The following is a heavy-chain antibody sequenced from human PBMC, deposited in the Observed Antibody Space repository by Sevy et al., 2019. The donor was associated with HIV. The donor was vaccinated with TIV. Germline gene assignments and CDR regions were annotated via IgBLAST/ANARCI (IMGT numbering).Heavy chain of an antibody. D-gene: IGHD3-22*01. CDR2: IYSDGTT. CDR1: GFTVSSNY. Sequence: GGSLRLSCAASGFTVSSNYMTWVRQAPGKGLEWVSVIYSDGTTYYADSVKGRFTISRDTSKNTLYLQMNSLEADATALYYCVGEGRNYYDCSAYYPHYAYWGQGILVTVSS. CDR3: VGEGRNYYDCSAYYPHYAY. V-gene: IGHV3-53*01. J-gene: IGHJ4*02.